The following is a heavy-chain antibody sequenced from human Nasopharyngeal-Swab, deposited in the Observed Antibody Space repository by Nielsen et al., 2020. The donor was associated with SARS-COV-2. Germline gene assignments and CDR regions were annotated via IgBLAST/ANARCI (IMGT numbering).Heavy chain of an antibody. CDR2: IYPGGSDT. CDR1: GYSFTSYW. J-gene: IGHJ4*02. Sequence: GESLKISCKGSGYSFTSYWIGWVRQMPGKGLEWMGIIYPGGSDTRYSPSFQGQVTISADKSISTAYLQWSSLKALDTAMYYCARLPEQLVQPVDYWGQGTLVTVSS. V-gene: IGHV5-51*01. D-gene: IGHD6-6*01. CDR3: ARLPEQLVQPVDY.